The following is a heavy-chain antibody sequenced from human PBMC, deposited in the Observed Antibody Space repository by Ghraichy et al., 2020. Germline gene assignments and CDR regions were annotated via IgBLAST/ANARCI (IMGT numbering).Heavy chain of an antibody. D-gene: IGHD1-26*01. CDR2: VSGTGGST. J-gene: IGHJ4*02. CDR3: AKEGTYSSLNYFDY. V-gene: IGHV3-23*01. CDR1: GFTFNNYA. Sequence: GSLNISCAASGFTFNNYAMSWVRQAPGKGLEWVSAVSGTGGSTFYADSLEGRFTISRDNSKNMLYLQMNSLRAEDTALYYCAKEGTYSSLNYFDYWGQGTLVTVSS.